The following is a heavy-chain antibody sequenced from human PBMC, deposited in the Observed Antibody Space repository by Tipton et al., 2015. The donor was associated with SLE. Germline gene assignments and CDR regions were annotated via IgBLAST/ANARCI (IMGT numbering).Heavy chain of an antibody. J-gene: IGHJ4*02. V-gene: IGHV3-23*04. CDR1: GFTFSSYA. CDR3: AKGEASMIVVVIDHFDY. Sequence: VQLVQSGGGLVQPGGSLRLSCAASGFTFSSYAMSWVRQAPGKGLEWVSAISGSGGSTYYADSVKGRFTISRDNSKNTLYLQMNSLRAEDTAVYYCAKGEASMIVVVIDHFDYWGQGTLVTVSS. D-gene: IGHD3-22*01. CDR2: ISGSGGST.